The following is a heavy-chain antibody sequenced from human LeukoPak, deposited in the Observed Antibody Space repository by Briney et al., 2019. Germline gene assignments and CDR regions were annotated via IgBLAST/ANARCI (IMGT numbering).Heavy chain of an antibody. CDR2: ITYDGSNK. J-gene: IGHJ4*02. Sequence: PGRSLRLSCAASGFTFSSYAMHWVRQAPGKGLEWVAVITYDGSNKYYADSVKGRFTISRDNSKNTLYLQMNSLRAEDTAVYYSARDPQQLGVKDYWGQGTLVTVSS. CDR3: ARDPQQLGVKDY. CDR1: GFTFSSYA. D-gene: IGHD6-6*01. V-gene: IGHV3-30-3*01.